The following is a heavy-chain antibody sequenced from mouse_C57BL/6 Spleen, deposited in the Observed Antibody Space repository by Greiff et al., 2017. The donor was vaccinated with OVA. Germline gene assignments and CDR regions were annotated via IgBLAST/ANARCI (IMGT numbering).Heavy chain of an antibody. Sequence: QVQLKESGAELARPGASVKMSCKASGYTFTSYTMHWVKQRPGQGLEWIGYINPSSGYTKYNQKFKDKATLTADKSSSTAYMQLSSLTSEDSAVYYCGMGRYAMDYWGQGTSVTVSS. J-gene: IGHJ4*01. D-gene: IGHD2-10*02. V-gene: IGHV1-4*01. CDR3: GMGRYAMDY. CDR1: GYTFTSYT. CDR2: INPSSGYT.